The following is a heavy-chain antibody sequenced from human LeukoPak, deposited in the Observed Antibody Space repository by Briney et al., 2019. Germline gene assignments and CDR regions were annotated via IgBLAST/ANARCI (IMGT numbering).Heavy chain of an antibody. V-gene: IGHV3-21*01. Sequence: PGGSLRLSCAASGFTFSSYSIKWVRQAPGPGLEWVSSIDSSSSYIYYAESVKGRFTISRDNAKNSLFLQMNSLRVEDTAVYYCARPGITGTMGYGAFDTWGQGTRVTVSS. D-gene: IGHD1-7*01. CDR1: GFTFSSYS. J-gene: IGHJ3*02. CDR3: ARPGITGTMGYGAFDT. CDR2: IDSSSSYI.